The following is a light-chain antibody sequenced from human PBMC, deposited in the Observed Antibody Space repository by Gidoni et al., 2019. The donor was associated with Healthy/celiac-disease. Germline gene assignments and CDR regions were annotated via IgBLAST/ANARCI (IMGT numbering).Light chain of an antibody. CDR1: SGSVSTSYY. Sequence: TVVTQEPSFSVSPGGTVTPTCGLSSGSVSTSYYPSWYQQTPGQAPRTLIYSTNTRSSGVPDRFSGSILGNKAALTITGAQADDESDYYCVLYMGSGISVFGGGTKLTVL. CDR3: VLYMGSGISV. J-gene: IGLJ2*01. CDR2: STN. V-gene: IGLV8-61*01.